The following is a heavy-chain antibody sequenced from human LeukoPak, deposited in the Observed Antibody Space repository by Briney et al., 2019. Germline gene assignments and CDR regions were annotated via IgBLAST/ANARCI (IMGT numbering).Heavy chain of an antibody. CDR3: ARGVVGATLPDY. Sequence: GGSLRLSCAASGFTFSSYAMSWVRQAPGKGLEWVSAISGSGGSTYYADSVKGRFTISRDNSKNTLYLQMNSLRAEDTALYYCARGVVGATLPDYWGQGTLVTVSS. CDR2: ISGSGGST. J-gene: IGHJ4*02. CDR1: GFTFSSYA. V-gene: IGHV3-23*01. D-gene: IGHD1-26*01.